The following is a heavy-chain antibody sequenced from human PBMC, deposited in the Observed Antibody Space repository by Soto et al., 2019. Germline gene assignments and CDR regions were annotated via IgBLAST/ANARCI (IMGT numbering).Heavy chain of an antibody. CDR2: INPNSGGT. Sequence: GASVKVSCKASGYTFTGYYMHWVRQAPGQGLEWMGWINPNSGGTNYAQKFQGWVTMTRDTSISTAYMELSRLRSDDTAVYYCARGKGYYSRTSSLTYIDYWGQGTLVTVPQ. CDR1: GYTFTGYY. D-gene: IGHD2-2*01. V-gene: IGHV1-2*04. CDR3: ARGKGYYSRTSSLTYIDY. J-gene: IGHJ4*02.